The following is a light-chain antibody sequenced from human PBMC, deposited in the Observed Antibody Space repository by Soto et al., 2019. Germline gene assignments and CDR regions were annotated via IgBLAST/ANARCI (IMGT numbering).Light chain of an antibody. J-gene: IGKJ4*01. V-gene: IGKV3-20*01. CDR2: RVS. Sequence: EIVLTQSPATLSLSPGERATLSCRASQTITTLAWYQRKPGQAPRLLIYRVSSRATGVPDRFSGSGSGTDYTLTISRLEPEDFAVYYCQQYGNLPLTFGGGTKVDIK. CDR1: QTITT. CDR3: QQYGNLPLT.